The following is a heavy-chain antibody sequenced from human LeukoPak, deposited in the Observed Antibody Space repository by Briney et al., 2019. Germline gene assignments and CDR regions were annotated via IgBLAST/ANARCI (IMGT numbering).Heavy chain of an antibody. D-gene: IGHD3-22*01. J-gene: IGHJ2*01. CDR2: FDPEDGET. V-gene: IGHV1-24*01. CDR3: ATPGYYDSSGYPGRYFDL. CDR1: GYTLIELS. Sequence: ASVKVSCKVSGYTLIELSMHWVRQAPGKGLEWMGGFDPEDGETIYAQKFQGRVTMTEDTSTDTAYMELSSLRSEDTAVYYCATPGYYDSSGYPGRYFDLWGRGTLVTVSS.